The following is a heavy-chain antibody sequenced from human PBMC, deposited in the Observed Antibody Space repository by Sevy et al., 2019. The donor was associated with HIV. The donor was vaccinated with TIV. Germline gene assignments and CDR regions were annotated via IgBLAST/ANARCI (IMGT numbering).Heavy chain of an antibody. D-gene: IGHD2-2*01. J-gene: IGHJ6*02. Sequence: SETLSLTCAVYGGSFSGYYWSWIRQPPGKGLEWIGEINHSGSTNYNPSLKSRFTISVDTSKNQFSLKLSSVNAADTAVYYCAGGGRYCSSTSCSLLNYYGMDVWGQGTTATVSS. CDR1: GGSFSGYY. V-gene: IGHV4-34*01. CDR3: AGGGRYCSSTSCSLLNYYGMDV. CDR2: INHSGST.